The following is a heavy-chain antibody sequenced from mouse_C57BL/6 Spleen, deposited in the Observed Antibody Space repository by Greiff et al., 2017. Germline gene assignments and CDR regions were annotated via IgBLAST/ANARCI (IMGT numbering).Heavy chain of an antibody. CDR3: IYYETGYAMDY. V-gene: IGHV6-3*01. CDR2: IRLKSDNYAT. D-gene: IGHD2-4*01. Sequence: EVQGVESGGGLVQPGGSMKLSCVASGFTFSNYWMNWVRQSPEKGLEWVAQIRLKSDNYATHYAESVKGRFTISRDDSKSSVYLQMNNLRAEDTGIYYCIYYETGYAMDYWGQGTSVTVSS. CDR1: GFTFSNYW. J-gene: IGHJ4*01.